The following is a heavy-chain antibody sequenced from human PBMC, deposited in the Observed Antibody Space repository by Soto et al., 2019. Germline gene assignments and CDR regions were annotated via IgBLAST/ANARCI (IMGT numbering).Heavy chain of an antibody. Sequence: QVQLVESGGGVVQPGRSLRLSCAASGFTFSSYGMHWVRQAPGKGLEWVAVISYDGSNKYYADSVKGRFTISRDNSKNTLYLQMNSLRAEDTAVYYCAKDHKDGYSYGYLPGIMDVWGQGTTVTVSS. D-gene: IGHD5-18*01. CDR1: GFTFSSYG. V-gene: IGHV3-30*18. CDR2: ISYDGSNK. J-gene: IGHJ6*02. CDR3: AKDHKDGYSYGYLPGIMDV.